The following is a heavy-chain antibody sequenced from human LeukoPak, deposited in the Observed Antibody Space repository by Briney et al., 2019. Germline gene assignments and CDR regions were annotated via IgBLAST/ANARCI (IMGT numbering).Heavy chain of an antibody. CDR2: IYTSGST. V-gene: IGHV4-4*07. D-gene: IGHD2-21*02. J-gene: IGHJ4*02. CDR3: ARLAYCGADCYLPDY. CDR1: GGSISSYY. Sequence: PSETLSLTCTVSGGSISSYYWSWIRQPTGKGLEWIGRIYTSGSTNYNPSLKSRVTTSVDTSKNQISLKLSSVTAADTAVYYCARLAYCGADCYLPDYWGQGTLVTVSS.